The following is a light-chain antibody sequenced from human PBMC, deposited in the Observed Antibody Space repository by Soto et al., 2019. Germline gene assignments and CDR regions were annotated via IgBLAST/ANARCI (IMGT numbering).Light chain of an antibody. CDR3: KNFYVFPPT. CDR2: WAS. Sequence: DIVMTQSPDSLAVSLGERATINCKSSQSVLYSSNNKLAWYQQKPGQPPKLLIYWASTRESGVPDRFSGSGSGKVSTPTISSPQAEDVAFYYYKNFYVFPPTFAPGTKVDI. V-gene: IGKV4-1*01. CDR1: QSVLYSSNNK. J-gene: IGKJ3*01.